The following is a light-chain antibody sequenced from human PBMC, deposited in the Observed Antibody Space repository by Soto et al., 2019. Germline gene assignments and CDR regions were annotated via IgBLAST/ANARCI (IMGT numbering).Light chain of an antibody. V-gene: IGKV1-39*01. CDR2: AAS. CDR3: QQSYSTLSWT. CDR1: QSISSY. J-gene: IGKJ1*01. Sequence: DIQMTQSPSSLSASVGDRVTITCRASQSISSYLNWYQQXPAKARXLXXYAASSLQSGVPSRFSGSGSGTDFTLTISSLQPEDFATYYGQQSYSTLSWTFGQGTKVDIK.